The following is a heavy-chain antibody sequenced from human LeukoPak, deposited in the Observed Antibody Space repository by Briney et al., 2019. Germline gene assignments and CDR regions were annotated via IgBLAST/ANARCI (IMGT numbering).Heavy chain of an antibody. CDR2: IKQDGSEK. Sequence: GGSLRLSCAASGFTFSSYWLDWVRQAPGKGLEWVANIKQDGSEKYYVNTVKGRVTISRDNAQNSLYLQMNSLRGEDTAVYYGARFRGGYCSGTSCYNAFDIWGQGTMVTVSS. CDR3: ARFRGGYCSGTSCYNAFDI. V-gene: IGHV3-7*01. J-gene: IGHJ3*02. CDR1: GFTFSSYW. D-gene: IGHD2-2*02.